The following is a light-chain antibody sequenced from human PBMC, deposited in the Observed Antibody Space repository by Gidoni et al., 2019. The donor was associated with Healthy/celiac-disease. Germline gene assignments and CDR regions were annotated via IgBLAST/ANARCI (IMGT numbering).Light chain of an antibody. V-gene: IGKV3-20*01. CDR1: QSVSSSY. CDR3: QQQST. CDR2: GAS. Sequence: EIVLTQSPGTLSLSPGERATLSCRASQSVSSSYLAWYQQKPGQAPRLLIYGASSRATGIPDRFSGSGSGTDFTLTISRLEPEDFAVYYCQQQSTFXPXTKVDIK. J-gene: IGKJ3*01.